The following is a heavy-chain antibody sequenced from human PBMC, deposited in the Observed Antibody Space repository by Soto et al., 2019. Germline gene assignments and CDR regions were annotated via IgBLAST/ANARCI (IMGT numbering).Heavy chain of an antibody. Sequence: EVQLLESGGGLVQPGGSLRLSCAASGFTFSNYALTWFRQAPVKGLEWVSTISVSGGTTHYADSVKGRFTISRDNSKKTRYLQMNSLRADDTAVYYCAKGLYYYDSSGYRLVDYWGQGTLVTVSS. CDR1: GFTFSNYA. J-gene: IGHJ4*02. D-gene: IGHD3-22*01. CDR2: ISVSGGTT. V-gene: IGHV3-23*01. CDR3: AKGLYYYDSSGYRLVDY.